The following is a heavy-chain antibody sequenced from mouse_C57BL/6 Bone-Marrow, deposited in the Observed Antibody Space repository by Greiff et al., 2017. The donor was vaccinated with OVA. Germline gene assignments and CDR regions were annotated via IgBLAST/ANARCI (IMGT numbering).Heavy chain of an antibody. CDR1: GYAFSSSW. Sequence: QVQLQQSGPELVKPGASVKISCKASGYAFSSSWMNWVKQRPGKGLEWIGRIYPGDGDTNYNGKFKGKATLTAEKSSSTAYMQLSSLASEDSAVYFCAARPYAMDYWGQGTSVTVAS. V-gene: IGHV1-82*01. CDR2: IYPGDGDT. CDR3: AARPYAMDY. J-gene: IGHJ4*01.